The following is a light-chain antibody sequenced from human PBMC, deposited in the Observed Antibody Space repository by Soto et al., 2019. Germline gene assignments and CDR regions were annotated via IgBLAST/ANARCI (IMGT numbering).Light chain of an antibody. CDR1: QSISSY. Sequence: IQMTHSPCARDASAVGSGTLTFLASQSISSYLNWYQQKPGKAPKLLIYAASSLQSGVPSRFSGSGSGTDFTLTISSLQPEDFATYYCQQSYSTPPTFGGGPKVDIK. CDR2: AAS. J-gene: IGKJ4*01. CDR3: QQSYSTPPT. V-gene: IGKV1-39*01.